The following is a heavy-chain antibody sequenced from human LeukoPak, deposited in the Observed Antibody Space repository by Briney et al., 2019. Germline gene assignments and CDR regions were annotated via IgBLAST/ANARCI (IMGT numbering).Heavy chain of an antibody. CDR1: GFTFSSYW. CDR2: IKQDGSEK. J-gene: IGHJ4*02. Sequence: PGGSLRLSCAASGFTFSSYWMSWVRQAPGKGLEWVANIKQDGSEKNYVDSVRGRFIISRDNAKNSLYLQMNTLRADDTAVYYCARDGFGTGSNWGQGTLVTVSS. V-gene: IGHV3-7*03. CDR3: ARDGFGTGSN. D-gene: IGHD3-16*01.